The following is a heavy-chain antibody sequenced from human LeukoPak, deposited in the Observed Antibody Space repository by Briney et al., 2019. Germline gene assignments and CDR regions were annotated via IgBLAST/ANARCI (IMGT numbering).Heavy chain of an antibody. V-gene: IGHV3-33*01. CDR3: ARDSHYGDYPFGY. CDR2: IWYDGSNK. Sequence: GGSLRLSCAASGFTFSSYGMHWVRQAPGKGLEWVAVIWYDGSNKYYADSVKGRFTLSRDNSKNTLYLQMNSLRAEDTAVYYCARDSHYGDYPFGYWGQGTLVTVSS. D-gene: IGHD4-17*01. CDR1: GFTFSSYG. J-gene: IGHJ4*02.